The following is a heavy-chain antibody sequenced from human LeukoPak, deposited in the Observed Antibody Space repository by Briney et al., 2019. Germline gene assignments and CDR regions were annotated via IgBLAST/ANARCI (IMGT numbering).Heavy chain of an antibody. CDR1: GFXFSSYA. Sequence: GGSLRLSCAASGFXFSSYAISWVRQAPGKGLEWVSGISGSGGSTYYADSVKGRFTISRDNSKNTLYLQMNSLRAEDTAVYYCAKPGRPYYYYYGMDVWGQGTTVTVSS. J-gene: IGHJ6*02. V-gene: IGHV3-23*01. CDR2: ISGSGGST. D-gene: IGHD3-10*01. CDR3: AKPGRPYYYYYGMDV.